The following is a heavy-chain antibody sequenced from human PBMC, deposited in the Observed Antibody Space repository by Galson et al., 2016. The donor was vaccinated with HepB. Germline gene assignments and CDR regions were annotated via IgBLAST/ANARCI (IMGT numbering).Heavy chain of an antibody. V-gene: IGHV3-53*01. J-gene: IGHJ4*02. CDR3: AGGPMRRG. D-gene: IGHD3-16*01. CDR1: GFTVSNNY. CDR2: IYSGGDT. Sequence: SLRLSCAASGFTVSNNYMSWVRQAPGKGLQWVSLIYSGGDTDYADSVKGRFTISRDSSKNTVYLQMNSLRGEDTAVYYCAGGPMRRGWGQGTLVTVSS.